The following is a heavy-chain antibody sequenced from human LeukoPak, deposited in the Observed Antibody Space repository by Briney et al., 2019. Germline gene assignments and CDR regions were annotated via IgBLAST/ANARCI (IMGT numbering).Heavy chain of an antibody. D-gene: IGHD3-22*01. V-gene: IGHV3-23*01. CDR3: AKRGVVIRVILVGFHKEAYYFDS. J-gene: IGHJ4*02. Sequence: GGSLTLSCAVSGITLSNYGMSWVRQAPGKGLEWVAVISGSGGSTNYADSVKGRFTISRDNPKNTLFLQMNSLRAEDTAVYFCAKRGVVIRVILVGFHKEAYYFDSWGQGALVTVSS. CDR1: GITLSNYG. CDR2: ISGSGGST.